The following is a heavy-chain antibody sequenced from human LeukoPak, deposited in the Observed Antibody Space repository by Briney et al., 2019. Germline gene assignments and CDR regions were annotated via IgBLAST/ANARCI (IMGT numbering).Heavy chain of an antibody. CDR1: GFTFSSYA. J-gene: IGHJ4*02. Sequence: GGSLRLSCAASGFTFSSYAMHWVRQAPGKGLEWVAVISYDGSNKYYADPVKGRFTNSRDNSKNTLYLQMNSLRAEDTAVYYCARDGRSSGWYQGFDYWGQGTLVTVSS. CDR3: ARDGRSSGWYQGFDY. CDR2: ISYDGSNK. V-gene: IGHV3-30-3*01. D-gene: IGHD6-19*01.